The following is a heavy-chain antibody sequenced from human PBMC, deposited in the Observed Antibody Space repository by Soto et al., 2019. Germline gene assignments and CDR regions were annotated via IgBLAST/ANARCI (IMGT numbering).Heavy chain of an antibody. CDR3: AKDQSGGYGFDY. D-gene: IGHD1-26*01. Sequence: LRLSCAASGFTFSSYATSWVRQAPGKGLEWVSTISGSGGSTYYADSVKGRFTISRDNSKNTLYLQMNSLRAEDTAVYYCAKDQSGGYGFDYWGQGTLVTVSS. J-gene: IGHJ4*02. CDR1: GFTFSSYA. CDR2: ISGSGGST. V-gene: IGHV3-23*01.